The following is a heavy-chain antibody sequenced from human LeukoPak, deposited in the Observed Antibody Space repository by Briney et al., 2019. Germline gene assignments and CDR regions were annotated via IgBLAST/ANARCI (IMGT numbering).Heavy chain of an antibody. D-gene: IGHD4-23*01. CDR3: ATYRQAVADAFDF. CDR1: GYSFTRYW. V-gene: IGHV5-51*01. CDR2: TYPGDSDT. Sequence: GESLKISCKTFGYSFTRYWIAWVRQVPGEGLEWVGMTYPGDSDTKCSPSFQGHVTISADRSISTAYLQWRSLKASDSAIYYCATYRQAVADAFDFWGQGTMVIVSS. J-gene: IGHJ3*01.